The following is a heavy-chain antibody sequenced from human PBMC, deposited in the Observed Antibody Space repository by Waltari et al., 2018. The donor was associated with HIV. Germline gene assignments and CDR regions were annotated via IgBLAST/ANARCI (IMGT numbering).Heavy chain of an antibody. CDR1: AYPSSDYI. D-gene: IGHD3-22*01. V-gene: IGHV3-21*01. CDR2: ISSSDTFI. J-gene: IGHJ4*02. CDR3: ARVHYSDSSGYERKFDC. Sequence: EVQLVESGGGLVKPGGALRPSCAASAYPSSDYIMACVRQAPGKVLGWLSSISSSDTFIYYGDSVRGRFTISRDNAKKSLYLQLNSLRDEDTAVYYCARVHYSDSSGYERKFDCWGQRTLVTVSS.